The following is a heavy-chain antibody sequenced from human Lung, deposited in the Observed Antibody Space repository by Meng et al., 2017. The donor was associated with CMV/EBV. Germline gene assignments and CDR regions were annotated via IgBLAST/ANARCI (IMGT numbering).Heavy chain of an antibody. J-gene: IGHJ4*02. V-gene: IGHV1-2*06. D-gene: IGHD3-10*01. CDR1: GYTFTNYA. Sequence: QGQLVQSGAEVKKPGASVKISCKASGYTFTNYAITWVRQAPGQGLEWMGRINPNSGGTNYAQKFQGRVTMTRDTSISTAYMELSRLRSDDTAVYYCARETGFGEVPLGYWGQGTLVTVSS. CDR2: INPNSGGT. CDR3: ARETGFGEVPLGY.